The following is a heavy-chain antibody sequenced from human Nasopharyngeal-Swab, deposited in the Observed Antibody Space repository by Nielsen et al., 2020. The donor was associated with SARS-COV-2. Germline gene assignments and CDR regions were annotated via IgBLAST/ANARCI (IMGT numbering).Heavy chain of an antibody. CDR1: GDSISSNSYY. D-gene: IGHD3-22*01. J-gene: IGHJ5*02. Sequence: SETLSLTCTVSGDSISSNSYYWGWIRQSPGKGLEWIGSSSYSGTTYFNPSLKSRVTISVDTSKNQFSVKLSSVTAADTAVYYCASYYYDSSDYSYWFDPWGQGTLVTVSS. CDR2: SSYSGTT. CDR3: ASYYYDSSDYSYWFDP. V-gene: IGHV4-39*01.